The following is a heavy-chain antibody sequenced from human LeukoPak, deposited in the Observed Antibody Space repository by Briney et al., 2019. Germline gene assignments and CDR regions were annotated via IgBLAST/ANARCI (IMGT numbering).Heavy chain of an antibody. CDR2: IIPILGIA. D-gene: IGHD3-3*01. Sequence: GASVKVSCKASGGTFSSYTISWVRQAPGQGLEWMGRIIPILGIANYAQKFQGRVTITADKSTSTAYMELSSLRSEDTAVYYCARDWYDFWSGQKEYGMDVWGQGTTVTDSS. CDR3: ARDWYDFWSGQKEYGMDV. J-gene: IGHJ6*02. CDR1: GGTFSSYT. V-gene: IGHV1-69*04.